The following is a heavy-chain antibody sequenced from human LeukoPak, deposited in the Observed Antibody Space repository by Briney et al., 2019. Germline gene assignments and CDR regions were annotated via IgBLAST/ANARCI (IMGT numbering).Heavy chain of an antibody. D-gene: IGHD2-15*01. CDR2: IYYSGST. V-gene: IGHV4-39*07. CDR1: GGSISSSSYY. Sequence: SEILSLTCTVSGGSISSSSYYWGWIRQPPGKGLEWIGSIYYSGSTYYNPSLKSRVTISVDKSKNQFSLKLSSVTAADTAVYYCARDPCSGGSCYSDYWGQGTLVTVSS. CDR3: ARDPCSGGSCYSDY. J-gene: IGHJ4*02.